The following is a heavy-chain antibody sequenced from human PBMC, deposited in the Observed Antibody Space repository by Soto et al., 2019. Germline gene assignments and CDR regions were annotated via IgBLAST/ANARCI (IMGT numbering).Heavy chain of an antibody. CDR3: AREPATTKPEGVDF. D-gene: IGHD1-7*01. Sequence: ASVKVSCKASGYTFSDYYIHWVRQAPGQGLEWMEWINPNSGGTKYAAKFQGGVTMTRDTSITTAYMELSRLRSGDTAVYYCAREPATTKPEGVDFWGQGTLVTGS. J-gene: IGHJ4*02. V-gene: IGHV1-2*02. CDR1: GYTFSDYY. CDR2: INPNSGGT.